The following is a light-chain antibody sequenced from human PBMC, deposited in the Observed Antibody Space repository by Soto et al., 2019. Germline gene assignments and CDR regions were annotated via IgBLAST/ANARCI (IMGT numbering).Light chain of an antibody. Sequence: EIMMTQSPATLSVSPGESATLSCRASQTVSSNLAWYQQKPGQPPRLLIFGASTRATGIPARFSGSGSETEITLTISSLQSEDFAVYYCQQYHKWPPLTFGQGTRLEIK. V-gene: IGKV3D-15*01. CDR3: QQYHKWPPLT. J-gene: IGKJ5*01. CDR1: QTVSSN. CDR2: GAS.